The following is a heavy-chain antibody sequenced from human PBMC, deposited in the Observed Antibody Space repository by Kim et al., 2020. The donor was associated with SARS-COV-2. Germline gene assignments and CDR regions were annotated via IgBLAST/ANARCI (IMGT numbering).Heavy chain of an antibody. CDR3: AREGSGLLLS. J-gene: IGHJ4*02. D-gene: IGHD2-15*01. V-gene: IGHV3-21*01. Sequence: YIYYADSAKGRFTISRDNANNSLYLQMNSLRAEDTAVYYCAREGSGLLLSWGQGTLVTVSS. CDR2: YI.